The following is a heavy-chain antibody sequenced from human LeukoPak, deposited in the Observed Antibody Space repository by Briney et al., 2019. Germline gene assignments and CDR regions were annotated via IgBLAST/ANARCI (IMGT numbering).Heavy chain of an antibody. CDR2: TWYDGSNK. CDR3: ARGGHCSTTSCSNYDGMDV. Sequence: PGGSLRLSCAASGFTFSSYGMHWVRQAPGKGLEWVAATWYDGSNKYYADSVKGRFTISRDNLKNTLYLQMNSLRAEDTAVYFCARGGHCSTTSCSNYDGMDVWGQGTTLTVSS. CDR1: GFTFSSYG. V-gene: IGHV3-33*01. J-gene: IGHJ6*02. D-gene: IGHD2-2*01.